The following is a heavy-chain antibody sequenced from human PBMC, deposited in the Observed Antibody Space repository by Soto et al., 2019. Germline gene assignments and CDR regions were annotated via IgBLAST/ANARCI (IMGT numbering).Heavy chain of an antibody. CDR2: ISAYNGNT. D-gene: IGHD1-26*01. CDR1: GYTFTSYG. J-gene: IGHJ4*02. Sequence: QVQLVQSGAEVKKPGASVKVSCKASGYTFTSYGISWVRQAPGQGLEWMGWISAYNGNTNYAQKLQGRVTMTTDTSTSAASRELRSLRSADTAVYYCARYGATTAFDSWGQGTLVTVSS. V-gene: IGHV1-18*01. CDR3: ARYGATTAFDS.